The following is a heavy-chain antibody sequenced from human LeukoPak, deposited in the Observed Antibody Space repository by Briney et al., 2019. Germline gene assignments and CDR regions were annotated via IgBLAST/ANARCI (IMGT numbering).Heavy chain of an antibody. CDR3: ERGGTITARKNYFDY. CDR1: GYTFTAYY. CDR2: INPNSGGT. V-gene: IGHV1-2*02. Sequence: ASVKVSCKAAGYTFTAYYILWMRQAPGQGLEWMGWINPNSGGTNSAQQFQGRVTMTSDSSISTAYMEISRPTSDAAAVYHCERGGTITARKNYFDYWGQGTLVTVSS. J-gene: IGHJ4*02. D-gene: IGHD6-6*01.